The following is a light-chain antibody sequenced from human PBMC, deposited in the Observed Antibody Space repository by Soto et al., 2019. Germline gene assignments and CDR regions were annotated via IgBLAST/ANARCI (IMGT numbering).Light chain of an antibody. V-gene: IGKV1-5*01. Sequence: DIQMTQSPSSLSADVGDRVTITCRASQSLSDYLNWYQQKPGKAPNLLIHGASTLQSGVPSRFSGGGSGTEFTLTVSSLQPGDFATYSCQQYESYPYSFGQGTKLEIK. CDR2: GAS. CDR3: QQYESYPYS. CDR1: QSLSDY. J-gene: IGKJ2*01.